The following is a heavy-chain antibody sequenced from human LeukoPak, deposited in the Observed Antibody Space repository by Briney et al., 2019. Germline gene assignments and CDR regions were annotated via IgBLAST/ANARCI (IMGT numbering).Heavy chain of an antibody. CDR2: INHSGST. D-gene: IGHD3-16*02. CDR3: ARAPVYVWGSYRPFDY. CDR1: GGSFSGYY. Sequence: SETLSLTCAVYGGSFSGYYWSWIRQPPGKGLEWIGEINHSGSTNYNPSLKSRVTISVDTSKNQFSLKLSSVTAADTAVYYCARAPVYVWGSYRPFDYWGQGTLVTVSS. V-gene: IGHV4-34*01. J-gene: IGHJ4*02.